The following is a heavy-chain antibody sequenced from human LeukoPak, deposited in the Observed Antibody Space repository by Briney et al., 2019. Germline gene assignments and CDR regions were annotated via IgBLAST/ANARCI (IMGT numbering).Heavy chain of an antibody. J-gene: IGHJ4*02. CDR3: ATNPLWFGELLYESDY. CDR1: GFTFSSYW. CDR2: IKQDGSEK. Sequence: GGSLRLSCAASGFTFSSYWMSWVRQAPGKGLEWVANIKQDGSEKYYVDSVKGRFTISRDNAKNSLYLQMNSLRAEDTAVYYCATNPLWFGELLYESDYWGQGTLVTVSS. D-gene: IGHD3-10*01. V-gene: IGHV3-7*03.